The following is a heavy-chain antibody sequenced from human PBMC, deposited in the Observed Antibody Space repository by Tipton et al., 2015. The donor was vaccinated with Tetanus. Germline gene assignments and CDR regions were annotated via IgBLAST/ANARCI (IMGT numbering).Heavy chain of an antibody. J-gene: IGHJ6*02. CDR3: ARSESRIAPRIPWGMDI. V-gene: IGHV3-11*01. D-gene: IGHD6-6*01. CDR2: TSGSGNTI. Sequence: SLRLSCAGSGFTFSGFYMSWIRQAPGRGLEWVAYTSGSGNTILYSDSVMGRFTVSRDNTKNSLYLEINSLRAEDTAVYYCARSESRIAPRIPWGMDIWGQGTTVTVSS. CDR1: GFTFSGFY.